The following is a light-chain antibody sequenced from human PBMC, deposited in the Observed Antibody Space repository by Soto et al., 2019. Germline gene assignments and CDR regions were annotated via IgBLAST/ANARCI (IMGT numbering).Light chain of an antibody. CDR2: GAA. V-gene: IGKV3-15*01. J-gene: IGKJ1*01. CDR1: QSVDSS. CDR3: KHYYQRPRT. Sequence: EIVMTQSPAILSLSPGERATLSCRASQSVDSSLAWYQQKPGQAPRLLIPGAATSAPDTPATFNGSGSGTEFTVTINSLQSEHFAVAYCKHYYQRPRTFGKGTKVDIK.